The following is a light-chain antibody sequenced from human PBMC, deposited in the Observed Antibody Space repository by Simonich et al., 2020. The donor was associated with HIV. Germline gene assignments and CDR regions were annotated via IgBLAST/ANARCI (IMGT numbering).Light chain of an antibody. V-gene: IGLV2-14*03. CDR2: DVS. Sequence: QSALTQPASVSGSPGQSITISCTGTSRDVGGYNYVSWYQKHPGKAPKIIVYDVSNRPSGVSNRFSGSKSGNTASLTIYGLQAEDDADYYCSSYTSSSTLVFGGGTKLTVL. J-gene: IGLJ2*01. CDR3: SSYTSSSTLV. CDR1: SRDVGGYNY.